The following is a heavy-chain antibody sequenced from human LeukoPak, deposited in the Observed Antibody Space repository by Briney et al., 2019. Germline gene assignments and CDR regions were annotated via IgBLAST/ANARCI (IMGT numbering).Heavy chain of an antibody. Sequence: SETLSLTCTVSGGSISSYYWSWIRQPAGKGLEWIGRIYTTGSTNFNPSLKSRVTMSVDTSKNQFSLKLSSVTAADTAVYYCARESPYDGAFDIWGQGTVVTVSS. V-gene: IGHV4-4*07. CDR2: IYTTGST. CDR3: ARESPYDGAFDI. D-gene: IGHD5-12*01. J-gene: IGHJ3*02. CDR1: GGSISSYY.